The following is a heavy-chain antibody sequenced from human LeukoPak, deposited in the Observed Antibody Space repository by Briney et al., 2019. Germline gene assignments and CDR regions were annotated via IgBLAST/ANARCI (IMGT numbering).Heavy chain of an antibody. Sequence: SETLSLTCAVYGGSFSGYYWSWIRQPPGKGLEWIGEINHSGSTNYNPSLKSRVTISVDTSKNQFSLKLSSVTAADTAVYYCARIPNYYYYYMDVWGKGTTVTVSS. D-gene: IGHD2-2*01. V-gene: IGHV4-34*01. CDR2: INHSGST. J-gene: IGHJ6*03. CDR1: GGSFSGYY. CDR3: ARIPNYYYYYMDV.